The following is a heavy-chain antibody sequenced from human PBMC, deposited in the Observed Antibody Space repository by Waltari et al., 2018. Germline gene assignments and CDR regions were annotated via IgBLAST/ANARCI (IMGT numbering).Heavy chain of an antibody. D-gene: IGHD2-21*01. CDR1: GFTFNKYN. Sequence: VQLLESGGGLVQPGGSLRLSCAAPGFTFNKYNMSCVRQAPGKGLEVFAAISPSGGRALYGDSVQGRFTISRDNSKNTLYLQLNSRRVEDTALYYCVKDRDESEPFCGSDCYWDSWGQGTLVTVSS. CDR2: ISPSGGRA. CDR3: VKDRDESEPFCGSDCYWDS. V-gene: IGHV3-23*01. J-gene: IGHJ4*02.